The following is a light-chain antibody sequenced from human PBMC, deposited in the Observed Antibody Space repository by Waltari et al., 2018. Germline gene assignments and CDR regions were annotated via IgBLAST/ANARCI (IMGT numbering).Light chain of an antibody. CDR2: RND. Sequence: QSVLTQPPSASGTPGQRVTISCSGSSSNIGSSFVCWYQHLPGTAPKLLIYRNDPRPAGVPERFSGSRSGTSASLAISGLRSEEEADYYCAAWDDSLTVRFGGGTKLTVL. CDR1: SSNIGSSF. CDR3: AAWDDSLTVR. V-gene: IGLV1-47*01. J-gene: IGLJ3*02.